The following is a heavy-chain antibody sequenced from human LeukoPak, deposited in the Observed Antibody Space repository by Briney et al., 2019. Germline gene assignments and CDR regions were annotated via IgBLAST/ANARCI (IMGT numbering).Heavy chain of an antibody. CDR1: GVSFSGYY. D-gene: IGHD3-22*01. CDR2: INHSGST. V-gene: IGHV4-34*01. CDR3: ARGPHTGVNYYDSSGYYY. Sequence: PSETLSPTCAVSGVSFSGYYWSWIRQPPGKGLEWIGEINHSGSTNYNPSLKSRVTISVDTSKNQFSLKLSSVTAADTAVYYCARGPHTGVNYYDSSGYYYWGQGTLVTVSS. J-gene: IGHJ4*02.